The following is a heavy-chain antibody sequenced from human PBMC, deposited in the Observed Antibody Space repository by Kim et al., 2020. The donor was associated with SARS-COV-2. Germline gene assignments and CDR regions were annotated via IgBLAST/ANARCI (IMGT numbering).Heavy chain of an antibody. D-gene: IGHD1-20*01. Sequence: SETLSLTCAVYGGSFSGYYWSWIRQPPGKGLEWIGEINHSGSTNYNPTLTSRVTISVYTSKNQFSLKLSSVTAADTAVYFCASRITGPIVLNWFDPWGQG. CDR3: ASRITGPIVLNWFDP. CDR2: INHSGST. V-gene: IGHV4-34*01. CDR1: GGSFSGYY. J-gene: IGHJ5*02.